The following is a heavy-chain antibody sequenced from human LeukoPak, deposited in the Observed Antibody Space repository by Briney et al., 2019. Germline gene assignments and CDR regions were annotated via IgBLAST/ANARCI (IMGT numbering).Heavy chain of an antibody. V-gene: IGHV1-8*03. D-gene: IGHD3-3*01. CDR1: GYTFTSYD. CDR3: ARGYDFWSGYYWYFDY. Sequence: ASVKVSCKAYGYTFTSYDINWVRQATGQGLEWMGWMNPNSGNTGYAQKFQGRVTITRNTSISTAYMELSSLRSEDTAVYYCARGYDFWSGYYWYFDYWGQGTLVTVSS. CDR2: MNPNSGNT. J-gene: IGHJ4*02.